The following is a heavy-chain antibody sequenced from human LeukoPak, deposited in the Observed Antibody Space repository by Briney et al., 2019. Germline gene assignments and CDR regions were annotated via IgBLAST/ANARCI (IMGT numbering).Heavy chain of an antibody. D-gene: IGHD3-3*01. Sequence: SVKVSCKASGGTFSSYAISWVRQAPGQGLEWMGGIIPIFGTANYAQKFQGRVTITTDESTSTAYMELSSLRSEDTAVYYCARGDTIFGAAYYYYYMDVWGKGTTVTVSS. CDR1: GGTFSSYA. CDR2: IIPIFGTA. V-gene: IGHV1-69*05. CDR3: ARGDTIFGAAYYYYYMDV. J-gene: IGHJ6*03.